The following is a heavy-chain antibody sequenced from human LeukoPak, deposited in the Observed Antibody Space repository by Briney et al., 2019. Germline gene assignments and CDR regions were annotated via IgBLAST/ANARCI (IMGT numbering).Heavy chain of an antibody. Sequence: SETLSLTCAVYGGSFSGYYWSWIRQPAGKGLEWIGRIYTSGSTNYNPSLKSRVTMSVDTSKNQFSLKLSSVTAADTAVYYCARDGTYYYDSALDYWGQGTLVTVSS. CDR2: IYTSGST. CDR1: GGSFSGYY. D-gene: IGHD3-22*01. J-gene: IGHJ4*02. V-gene: IGHV4-4*07. CDR3: ARDGTYYYDSALDY.